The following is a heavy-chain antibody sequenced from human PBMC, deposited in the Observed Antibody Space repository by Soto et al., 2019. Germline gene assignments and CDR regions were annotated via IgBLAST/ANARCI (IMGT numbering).Heavy chain of an antibody. D-gene: IGHD2-8*01. CDR1: GFTFTSYG. J-gene: IGHJ6*02. V-gene: IGHV3-30*18. Sequence: GGSMRLSCAASGFTFTSYGMHWVRQAPGKGLEWVGVISYDGNNKYYADPVKGRFTISRDNSKNTLYLQMNSLRAEDTAVYYCAKPVADCTNGLCYIPTKLYYYGIDVLGQGTTVIVSS. CDR3: AKPVADCTNGLCYIPTKLYYYGIDV. CDR2: ISYDGNNK.